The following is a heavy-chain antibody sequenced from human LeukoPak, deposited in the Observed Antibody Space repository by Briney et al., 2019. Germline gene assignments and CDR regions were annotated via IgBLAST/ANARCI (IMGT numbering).Heavy chain of an antibody. CDR1: GFTFGDHA. V-gene: IGHV3-9*01. CDR3: AKDRSSTLDDAFDF. D-gene: IGHD2-2*01. Sequence: GGSLRLSCAASGFTFGDHAMHWVRQTPGKGLEWVSGIDWNSSHMVYADSVRGRFTISRDNAKNSLYLQMNSVRTEDTALYYCAKDRSSTLDDAFDFWGQRTMVTVSS. J-gene: IGHJ3*01. CDR2: IDWNSSHM.